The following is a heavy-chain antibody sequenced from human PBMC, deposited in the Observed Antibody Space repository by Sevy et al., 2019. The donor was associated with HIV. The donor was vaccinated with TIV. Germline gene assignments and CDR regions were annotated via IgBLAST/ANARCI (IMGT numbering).Heavy chain of an antibody. Sequence: ASVKVSCKASGYPFSTYAISWVRQAPGQGLECMGWISAYNGHTNYAQSLQDRVTMTTDTSTSTAYMELRSLRSEDTAVYYCARLEASGSGWYGNGMDVWGQGTTVTVSS. CDR3: ARLEASGSGWYGNGMDV. CDR1: GYPFSTYA. J-gene: IGHJ6*02. V-gene: IGHV1-18*01. CDR2: ISAYNGHT. D-gene: IGHD6-19*01.